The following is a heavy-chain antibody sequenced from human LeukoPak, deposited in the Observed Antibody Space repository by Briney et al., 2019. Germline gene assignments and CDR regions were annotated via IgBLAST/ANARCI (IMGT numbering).Heavy chain of an antibody. CDR3: AKDPREYYYDSSGYYSNYFDY. D-gene: IGHD3-22*01. Sequence: GRSLRLSCAASGFTFSSYAMHWVRQAPGKGLEWVAVISYDGSNKYYADSVKGRFTISRDNSKNTLYLQMNSLRAEDTAVYYCAKDPREYYYDSSGYYSNYFDYWGQGTLVTVSS. CDR2: ISYDGSNK. V-gene: IGHV3-30*04. CDR1: GFTFSSYA. J-gene: IGHJ4*02.